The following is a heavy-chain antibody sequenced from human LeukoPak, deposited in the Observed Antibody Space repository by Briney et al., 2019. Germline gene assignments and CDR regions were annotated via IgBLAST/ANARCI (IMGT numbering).Heavy chain of an antibody. CDR1: GGSISSYY. J-gene: IGHJ3*02. CDR2: IYYSGST. Sequence: SETLSLTCTVSGGSISSYYWSWIRQPPGKGLEWIGYIYYSGSTNYNPSLKSRVTISVDASRNHFSLKLNSVTAADTAVYYCARGAYPDAFDIWGQGTMVTVSS. CDR3: ARGAYPDAFDI. D-gene: IGHD2-21*01. V-gene: IGHV4-59*01.